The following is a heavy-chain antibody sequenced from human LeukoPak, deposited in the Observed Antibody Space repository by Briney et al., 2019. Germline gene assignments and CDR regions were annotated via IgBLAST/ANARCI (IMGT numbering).Heavy chain of an antibody. J-gene: IGHJ3*02. D-gene: IGHD3-16*01. CDR3: ARVYPTSGLCRPVAFDI. Sequence: SETLSLTCTVSGGSISSYYWSWIRQPAGKGLEWIGRIYTSGSTNYNPSLKSRVTMSVDTSKNQFSLKLSSVTAADTAVYYCARVYPTSGLCRPVAFDIWGQGTMVTVSS. V-gene: IGHV4-4*07. CDR1: GGSISSYY. CDR2: IYTSGST.